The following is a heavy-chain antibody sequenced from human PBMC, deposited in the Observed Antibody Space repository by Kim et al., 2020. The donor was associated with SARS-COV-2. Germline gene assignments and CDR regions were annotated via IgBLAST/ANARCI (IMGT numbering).Heavy chain of an antibody. J-gene: IGHJ4*02. Sequence: SAASTYYADSVKGRFTISRDNSKNTLYLHLNSLRAEDTAVYSCAKGRGEFWGQGTLVTVSS. CDR2: SAAST. CDR3: AKGRGEF. V-gene: IGHV3-23*01. D-gene: IGHD3-16*01.